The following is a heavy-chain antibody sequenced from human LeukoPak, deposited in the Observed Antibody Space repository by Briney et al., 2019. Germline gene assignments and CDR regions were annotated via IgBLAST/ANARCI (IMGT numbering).Heavy chain of an antibody. D-gene: IGHD3-22*01. CDR3: ARSVVAAAPFDY. V-gene: IGHV3-53*01. J-gene: IGHJ4*02. CDR2: IYSGGST. CDR1: GFTVSSNY. Sequence: GESLKISCAASGFTVSSNYMSWVRQAPGKGLEWVSVIYSGGSTYYADSVKGRFTISRDNSKNTLYLQMNSLRAEDTAVYYCARSVVAAAPFDYWGQGTLVTVSS.